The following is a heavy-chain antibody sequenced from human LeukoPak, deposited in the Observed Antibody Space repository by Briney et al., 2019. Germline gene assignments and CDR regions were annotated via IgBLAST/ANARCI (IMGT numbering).Heavy chain of an antibody. V-gene: IGHV1-8*01. Sequence: ASVKVSCKASGYTFTSYDINWVRQATGQGLEWMGWMNPNSGNTGYAQKFRGRVTMTRNTSISTAYMELSSLRSEDTAVYYCARGLIRRYDFWSGYAGRYGMDVWGQGTTVTVSS. D-gene: IGHD3-3*01. CDR1: GYTFTSYD. CDR2: MNPNSGNT. CDR3: ARGLIRRYDFWSGYAGRYGMDV. J-gene: IGHJ6*02.